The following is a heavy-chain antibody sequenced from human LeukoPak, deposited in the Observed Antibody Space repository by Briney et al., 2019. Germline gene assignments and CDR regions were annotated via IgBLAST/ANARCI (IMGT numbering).Heavy chain of an antibody. CDR1: GGSISIGGYY. Sequence: SSQTLSLTCTVSGGSISIGGYYWSWIRQHPGKGLEWIGYIFYNGNNYYNPSLKSRLTISGDMSENQFSLRLTSVTAADTAVYFCVRNFDSYNAFDIWGQGTMVTVSS. J-gene: IGHJ3*02. D-gene: IGHD3-10*01. CDR3: VRNFDSYNAFDI. V-gene: IGHV4-31*03. CDR2: IFYNGNN.